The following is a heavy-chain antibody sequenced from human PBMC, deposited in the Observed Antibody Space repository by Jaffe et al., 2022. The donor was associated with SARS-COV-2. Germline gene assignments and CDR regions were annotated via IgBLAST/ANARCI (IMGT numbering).Heavy chain of an antibody. Sequence: QVQLQESGPGLVKSSQTLSLTCTVSGDSITSGDYFWNWVRQPAGKRLEWIGRIYTNGATNYRPSLKSRVTISLDRSKNHFSLRLTSVTAADSAVYYCARGTLVRAVIIPTPYGMDVWGQGTTVTVSS. CDR3: ARGTLVRAVIIPTPYGMDV. CDR2: IYTNGAT. D-gene: IGHD3-10*01. CDR1: GDSITSGDYF. V-gene: IGHV4-61*02. J-gene: IGHJ6*02.